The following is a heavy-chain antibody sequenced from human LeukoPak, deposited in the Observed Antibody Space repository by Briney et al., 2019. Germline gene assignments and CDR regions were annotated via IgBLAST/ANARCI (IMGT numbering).Heavy chain of an antibody. D-gene: IGHD6-13*01. CDR3: ARKIAAAGPYYYYYMDV. CDR2: ISAYNGNT. V-gene: IGHV1-18*01. Sequence: ASVKVSCKASGYTFTSYGISWVRQAPGQGLESMGWISAYNGNTNYAQKLQGRVTMTTDTSTSTAYMELRSLRSDDTAVYYCARKIAAAGPYYYYYMDVWGKGTTVTVSS. J-gene: IGHJ6*03. CDR1: GYTFTSYG.